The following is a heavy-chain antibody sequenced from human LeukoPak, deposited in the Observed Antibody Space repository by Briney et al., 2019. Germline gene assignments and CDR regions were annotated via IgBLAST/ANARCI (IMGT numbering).Heavy chain of an antibody. J-gene: IGHJ5*02. Sequence: PGGSLRLSCAASGFTFSSSAMSWVRQAPGKGLEWVANIKTDGSEKYYVDSVKGRFTISRDNAKNSLYLQMNSLRAEDTAVYYCARDYTGYFPWGQGTPVIVSS. CDR1: GFTFSSSA. CDR3: ARDYTGYFP. D-gene: IGHD3-9*01. V-gene: IGHV3-7*03. CDR2: IKTDGSEK.